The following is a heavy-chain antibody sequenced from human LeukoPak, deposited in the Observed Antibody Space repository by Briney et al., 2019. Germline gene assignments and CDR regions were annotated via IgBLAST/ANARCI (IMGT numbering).Heavy chain of an antibody. D-gene: IGHD5-12*01. V-gene: IGHV4-34*01. CDR3: ARFPEDGYDPDPRL. CDR1: GGSFSGFY. CDR2: ISHRGST. Sequence: SETLSLTCAVYGGSFSGFYWRWIRQPPGKGLEWIGEISHRGSTTYSPSLKSRVTISVDTSNNHFSLKLSSVTAAVTAVYFCARFPEDGYDPDPRLWGQGTLVTVSS. J-gene: IGHJ4*02.